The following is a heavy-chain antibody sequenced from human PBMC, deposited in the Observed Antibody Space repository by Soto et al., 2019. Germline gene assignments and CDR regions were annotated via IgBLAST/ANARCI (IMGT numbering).Heavy chain of an antibody. V-gene: IGHV4-61*01. Sequence: QVQLQESGPGLVRPSETLSLTCTVTGDSVSSGHYYWSWSRQPPGKGLEWIGYISYTGSTNYNPSLKSCVTISVDTSKNQFSLKMNSVTAADTAVYYCARSGAGSGWLGGQGTLVSVSS. CDR1: GDSVSSGHYY. CDR2: ISYTGST. CDR3: ARSGAGSGWL. J-gene: IGHJ4*02. D-gene: IGHD6-19*01.